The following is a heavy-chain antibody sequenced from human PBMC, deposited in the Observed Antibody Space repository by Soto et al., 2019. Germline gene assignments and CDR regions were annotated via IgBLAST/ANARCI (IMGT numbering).Heavy chain of an antibody. CDR2: ILSTDGK. D-gene: IGHD3-10*01. Sequence: QVTLKESGPVLVRPTETLTLTCTVSGFSLNNARVGVSWIRQPPGKALEWLAHILSTDGKSYSTSLKTRLSISKDTSKSQVVLTMTNMDPVDTAPYYSARMLAVNYYYYYMDVWGKGTTVTVSS. CDR3: ARMLAVNYYYYYMDV. CDR1: GFSLNNARVG. V-gene: IGHV2-26*01. J-gene: IGHJ6*03.